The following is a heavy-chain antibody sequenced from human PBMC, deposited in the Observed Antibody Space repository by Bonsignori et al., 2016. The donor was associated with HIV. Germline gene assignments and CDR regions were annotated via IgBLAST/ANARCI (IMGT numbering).Heavy chain of an antibody. CDR3: ASRIGPQLASGCFDV. V-gene: IGHV5-51*06. CDR1: GYSFTNHW. CDR2: IYPGDSGT. J-gene: IGHJ3*01. Sequence: EVQLIQSGAEMKKPGESLKISCKGSGYSFTNHWIGWVRQMPGKGLEWMGMIYPGDSGTRYRPSFQGQITISVYKSIRTAYLQWSNLKASDTAMYYCASRIGPQLASGCFDVWGQGTVV. D-gene: IGHD3-3*02.